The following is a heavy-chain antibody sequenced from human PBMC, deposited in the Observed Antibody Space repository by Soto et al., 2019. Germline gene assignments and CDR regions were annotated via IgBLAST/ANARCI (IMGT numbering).Heavy chain of an antibody. CDR2: IIPMFGIP. V-gene: IGHV1-69*01. CDR1: GGTLNKHA. CDR3: ARGGTSGWLKGAYDV. Sequence: QVQLVQSGAEVKKPGSSVKVSCKASGGTLNKHAITWVRRAPGQGLEWLGGIIPMFGIPNYPQKFQGRVIITADDSTNTSHMKLSSLTSDDTAVYFCARGGTSGWLKGAYDVWGQGTMVTVSS. D-gene: IGHD6-19*01. J-gene: IGHJ3*01.